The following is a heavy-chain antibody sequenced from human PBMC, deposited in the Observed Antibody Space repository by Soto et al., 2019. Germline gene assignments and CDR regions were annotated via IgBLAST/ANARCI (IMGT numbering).Heavy chain of an antibody. CDR3: ARSTYGEGYPHFFAD. D-gene: IGHD3-16*02. CDR2: IHNTGNT. CDR1: GGSIDDINSY. J-gene: IGHJ4*02. Sequence: QVQLQESGPGLVMPSQTLSLTCAVSGGSIDDINSYWTWIRQSPGRSPEWIGYIHNTGNTFYSPSLQRRLAISIDRSKSQFSLKLRAVTAADTAFYYCARSTYGEGYPHFFADWGQGTLVTVSS. V-gene: IGHV4-30-4*01.